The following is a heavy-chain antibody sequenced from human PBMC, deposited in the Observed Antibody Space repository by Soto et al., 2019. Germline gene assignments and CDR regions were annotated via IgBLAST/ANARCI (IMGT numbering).Heavy chain of an antibody. CDR2: ISGSGGST. J-gene: IGHJ6*03. D-gene: IGHD1-7*01. CDR1: GFTFSSYA. Sequence: GGSLRLSCAASGFTFSSYAMSWVRQAPGKGLEWVSAISGSGGSTYYVDSVKGRFTISRDNSKNTLYLQMNSLRAEDTAVYYCAKDLDWNYGDYYYYYMDVWGKGTTVTVSS. V-gene: IGHV3-23*01. CDR3: AKDLDWNYGDYYYYYMDV.